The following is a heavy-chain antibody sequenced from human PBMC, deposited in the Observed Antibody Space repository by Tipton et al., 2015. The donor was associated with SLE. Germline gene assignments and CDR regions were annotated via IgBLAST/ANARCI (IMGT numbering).Heavy chain of an antibody. CDR3: ARDLGYGSGSYPSWPFDY. CDR2: ISSSSSYI. D-gene: IGHD3-10*01. Sequence: SLRLSCAASGFTFSSYRMNWVRQAPGKGLEWVSSISSSSSYIYYADSVKGRFTISRDNAKNSLYLQMNSLRAEDTAVYYCARDLGYGSGSYPSWPFDYWGQGTLVTVSS. J-gene: IGHJ4*02. V-gene: IGHV3-21*03. CDR1: GFTFSSYR.